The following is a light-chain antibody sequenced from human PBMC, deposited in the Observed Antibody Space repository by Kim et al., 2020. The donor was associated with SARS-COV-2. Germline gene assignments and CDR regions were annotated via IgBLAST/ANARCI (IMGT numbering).Light chain of an antibody. Sequence: AAVGDSVTITCRASQGISSFFAWYQQKPGKAPHVLIYAASSLQSGVPSRFSGSGSGTEFTLTISSLQPEDFATYYCQQSNSFPLTFGGGTKVDIK. CDR2: AAS. CDR3: QQSNSFPLT. J-gene: IGKJ4*01. V-gene: IGKV1-12*01. CDR1: QGISSF.